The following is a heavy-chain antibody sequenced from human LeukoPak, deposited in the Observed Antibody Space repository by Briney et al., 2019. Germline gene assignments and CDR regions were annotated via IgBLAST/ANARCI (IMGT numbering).Heavy chain of an antibody. CDR3: ARGGSGYAGLTIDY. CDR2: ISGSSSTI. D-gene: IGHD5-12*01. CDR1: GFTFNSNS. Sequence: PGGSLRLSCAASGFTFNSNSMNWVRQAPGKGLEWVSYISGSSSTIYYADSVKGRFTISRDNAKNSLYLQMNSLRAEDTAVYYCARGGSGYAGLTIDYWGQGTLVTVSS. V-gene: IGHV3-48*04. J-gene: IGHJ4*02.